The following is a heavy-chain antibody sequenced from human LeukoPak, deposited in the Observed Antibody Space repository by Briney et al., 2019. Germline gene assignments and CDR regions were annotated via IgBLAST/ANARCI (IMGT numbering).Heavy chain of an antibody. CDR1: EFTFSRYS. J-gene: IGHJ4*02. V-gene: IGHV3-21*01. Sequence: GGSQTLFCAASEFTFSRYSMNWVRQAPGKALKRISSLSSSTNYIHYADSVKGRFTISRDTAKTSLYLQMNSLRAEDTAAYYCARGEETIDYSGQGTLVTVSS. CDR2: LSSSTNYI. CDR3: ARGEETIDY.